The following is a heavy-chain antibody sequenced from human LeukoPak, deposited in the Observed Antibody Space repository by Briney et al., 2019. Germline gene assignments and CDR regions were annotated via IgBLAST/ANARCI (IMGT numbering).Heavy chain of an antibody. V-gene: IGHV1-69*06. Sequence: ASVKVSCKASGGTFSSYAISWVRQAPGQGLEWMGGIIPIFGTANYAQKFQGRVTITADKSTSTAYMELSSLRSEDTAVYYCARVVVVAATDYYYYYMDVWGKGTTVTVSS. CDR2: IIPIFGTA. J-gene: IGHJ6*03. CDR1: GGTFSSYA. CDR3: ARVVVVAATDYYYYYMDV. D-gene: IGHD2-15*01.